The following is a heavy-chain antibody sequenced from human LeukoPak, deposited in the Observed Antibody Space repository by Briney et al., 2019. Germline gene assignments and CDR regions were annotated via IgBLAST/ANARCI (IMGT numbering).Heavy chain of an antibody. J-gene: IGHJ4*02. CDR3: ARNMDNGEYTYGCHDA. Sequence: PGGSLRLSCAVSGFNLNSYEMTWVPQAPGKGLEWVSYINRCDRVKHYAHSVRGRFTIDRDDAKKSLYLQMNRLRPEGTAVYDCARNMDNGEYTYGCHDAWGEGTLVTVSS. CDR2: INRCDRVK. V-gene: IGHV3-48*03. CDR1: GFNLNSYE. D-gene: IGHD5-18*01.